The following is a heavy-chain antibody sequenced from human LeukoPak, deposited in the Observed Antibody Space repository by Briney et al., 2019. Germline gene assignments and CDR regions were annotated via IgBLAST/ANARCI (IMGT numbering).Heavy chain of an antibody. CDR1: GFIFSTCA. J-gene: IGHJ4*02. CDR3: AKDPGDSNGDYLDY. D-gene: IGHD2-21*02. CDR2: ITATGAGT. Sequence: GGSLRLSCAASGFIFSTCAMSWVRQAPGKGLEWVASITATGAGTYYADSVKGQFSISRDNSRNTLYLQMTSLRAEDTALYYCAKDPGDSNGDYLDYWGQGTLVTVSS. V-gene: IGHV3-23*01.